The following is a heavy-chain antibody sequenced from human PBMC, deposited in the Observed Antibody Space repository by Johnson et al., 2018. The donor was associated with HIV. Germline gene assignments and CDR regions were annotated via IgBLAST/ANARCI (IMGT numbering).Heavy chain of an antibody. V-gene: IGHV3-30*04. CDR2: ISYDGSNK. CDR3: ARDNGGSYYSAFDI. D-gene: IGHD1-26*01. J-gene: IGHJ3*02. Sequence: VQLVESGGGVVQPGRSLRLSCAASGFIFSSYAMHWVRQAPGKGLEWVAVISYDGSNKYYADSVKGRFTISRDNSKNTLYLQMNSLRAEDTAVYYCARDNGGSYYSAFDIWGQGTMVTVSS. CDR1: GFIFSSYA.